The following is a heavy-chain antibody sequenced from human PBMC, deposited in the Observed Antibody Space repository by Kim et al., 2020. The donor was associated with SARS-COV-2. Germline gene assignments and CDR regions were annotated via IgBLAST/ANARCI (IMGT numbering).Heavy chain of an antibody. D-gene: IGHD3-10*01. CDR1: GGSIDTDDYY. J-gene: IGHJ4*02. Sequence: SETLSLTCSVSGGSIDTDDYYWGWIRQPPGKGLEWIGSIYYNGNTYYNPSLKSRVTISEDTSSNQFSLKLSSVTAAAGTAVYYCARHRLLWFGGLDYWGQGILVTVAS. V-gene: IGHV4-39*01. CDR3: ARHRLLWFGGLDY. CDR2: IYYNGNT.